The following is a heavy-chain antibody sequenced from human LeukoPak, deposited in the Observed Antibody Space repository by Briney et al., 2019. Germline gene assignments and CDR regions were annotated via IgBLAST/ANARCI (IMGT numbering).Heavy chain of an antibody. V-gene: IGHV3-7*01. CDR2: IKQDGSEK. CDR3: TRVEETATTAAIIRKYSYYYYYMDV. J-gene: IGHJ6*03. Sequence: GGSLRLSCAASGFTFSTYGMSWVRQAPGKGLEWVANIKQDGSEKHYVDSVKGRFTISRDNAKNSLYLQMSSLRAEDTAVYYCTRVEETATTAAIIRKYSYYYYYMDVWGKGNTVTVSS. CDR1: GFTFSTYG. D-gene: IGHD4-11*01.